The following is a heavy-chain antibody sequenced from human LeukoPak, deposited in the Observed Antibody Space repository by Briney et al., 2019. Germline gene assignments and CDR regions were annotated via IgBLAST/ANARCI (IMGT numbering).Heavy chain of an antibody. CDR2: INHSGST. V-gene: IGHV4-34*01. CDR1: GGSFSGYY. Sequence: PSDTLSLTCAVYGGSFSGYYWSWVRQPPGKGLEWIGEINHSGSTNYSPSLKSRVTISVDTSKNQFSLKLSSVTAADTAVYYCARAGYSSRGNLDYWGQGTLVTVSS. CDR3: ARAGYSSRGNLDY. J-gene: IGHJ4*02. D-gene: IGHD6-13*01.